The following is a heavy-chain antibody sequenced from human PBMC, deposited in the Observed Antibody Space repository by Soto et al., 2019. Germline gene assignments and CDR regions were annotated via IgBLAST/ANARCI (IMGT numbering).Heavy chain of an antibody. V-gene: IGHV1-46*01. CDR3: ARDFTRTYSSGWYYYYYGMDV. Sequence: ASVKVSCKASGYTFTNYYMHWMRQAPGQGLEWMGIINPSGGSTSYAQKFQGRVTMTRDTSTSTVYMELSSLRSEATAVHYCARDFTRTYSSGWYYYYYGMDVWGQGATVTVSS. J-gene: IGHJ6*02. CDR1: GYTFTNYY. D-gene: IGHD6-19*01. CDR2: INPSGGST.